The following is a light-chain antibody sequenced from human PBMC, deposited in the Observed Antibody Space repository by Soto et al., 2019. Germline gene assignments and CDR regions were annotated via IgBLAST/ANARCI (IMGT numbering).Light chain of an antibody. Sequence: IQMTQSPSSLSASVGDRVTITCRASQNIKTYLNWYQHRPGKAPNLLIHDATTLQTGVPSRFSGSGSGTDFTLTISRLRPEDFATYYCQQSFVTPRTFGQGTKEDIK. CDR1: QNIKTY. V-gene: IGKV1-39*01. CDR2: DAT. CDR3: QQSFVTPRT. J-gene: IGKJ1*01.